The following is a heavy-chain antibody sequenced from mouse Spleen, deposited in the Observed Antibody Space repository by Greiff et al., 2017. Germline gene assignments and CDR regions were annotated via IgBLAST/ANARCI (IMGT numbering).Heavy chain of an antibody. CDR2: ISSGSSTI. V-gene: IGHV5-17*01. D-gene: IGHD1-2*01. CDR1: GFTFSDYG. J-gene: IGHJ3*01. Sequence: EVKVVESGGGLVKPGGSLKLSCAASGFTFSDYGMHWVRQAPEKGLEWVAHISSGSSTIYYADTVKGRFTISRDNAKNTLFLQMTSLRSEDTAMYYCARDYGYAWFAYWGQGTLVTVSA. CDR3: ARDYGYAWFAY.